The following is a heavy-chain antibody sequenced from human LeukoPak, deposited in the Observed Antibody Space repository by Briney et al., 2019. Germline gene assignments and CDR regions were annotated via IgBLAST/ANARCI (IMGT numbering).Heavy chain of an antibody. CDR2: IWYDGSNK. CDR1: GFTFSSYG. V-gene: IGHV3-30*02. Sequence: GGSLRLSCTASGFTFSSYGMHWVRQAPGKGLEWVEFIWYDGSNKYYADSVKGRFTISRDNSKNTLYLQMNSLRAEDTAVYYCAKDRGDGEIIDYWGQGTLVTVSS. J-gene: IGHJ4*02. CDR3: AKDRGDGEIIDY. D-gene: IGHD5-24*01.